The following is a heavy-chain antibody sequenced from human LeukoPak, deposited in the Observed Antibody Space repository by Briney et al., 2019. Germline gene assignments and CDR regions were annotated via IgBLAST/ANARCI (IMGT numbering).Heavy chain of an antibody. Sequence: GGSLRLSCEASGFTFSIYAMSWVRQAPGKGLEWLSIMSGAGGRIEYADSVKGRFTISRDNSRNTVYLHMNSLRAEDTAVYYCAKDSSGWYPGDYFDYWGQGTLVTVSS. D-gene: IGHD6-19*01. V-gene: IGHV3-23*01. CDR2: MSGAGGRI. CDR1: GFTFSIYA. CDR3: AKDSSGWYPGDYFDY. J-gene: IGHJ4*02.